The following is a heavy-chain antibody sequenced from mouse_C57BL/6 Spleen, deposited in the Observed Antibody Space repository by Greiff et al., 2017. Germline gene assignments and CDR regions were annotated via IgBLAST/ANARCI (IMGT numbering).Heavy chain of an antibody. D-gene: IGHD2-3*01. V-gene: IGHV1-69*01. CDR1: GYTFTSYW. CDR3: ARSGLYDGYPFDD. CDR2: IDPSDSYT. J-gene: IGHJ2*01. Sequence: QVQLQQPGAELVMPGASVKLSCKASGYTFTSYWMHWVKQRPGQGLEWIGEIDPSDSYTNSNQKFKGKSTLTVDKSSSTAYMQLSSLTSVDSPVYYCARSGLYDGYPFDDWGQGTTLTVSS.